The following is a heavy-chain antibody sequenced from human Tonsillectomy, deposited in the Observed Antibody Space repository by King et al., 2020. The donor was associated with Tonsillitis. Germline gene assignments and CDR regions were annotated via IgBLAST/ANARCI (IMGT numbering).Heavy chain of an antibody. V-gene: IGHV3-48*04. J-gene: IGHJ3*02. Sequence: VQLVESGGGLAQSGGSLRLSCAASGFTFSSYSMNWVRQAPGKGLEWGSYISSSSSTISYADSVKGRFTISRDNAKNSLYLQMNSLRAEDTAVYYCARETFDFWSGYYIRSVAFDIWGQGTMVTVSS. D-gene: IGHD3-3*01. CDR3: ARETFDFWSGYYIRSVAFDI. CDR1: GFTFSSYS. CDR2: ISSSSSTI.